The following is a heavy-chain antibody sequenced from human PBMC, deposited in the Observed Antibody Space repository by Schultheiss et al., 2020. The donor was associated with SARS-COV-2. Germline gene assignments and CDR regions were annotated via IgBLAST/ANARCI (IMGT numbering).Heavy chain of an antibody. Sequence: SETLSLTCTVSGGSISSYYWSWIRQPPGKGLEWIGSMYDSGSTYYNPSLKSRVTISVDTSKNQFSLKLSSVTAADTALYYCAREGLSVVVPPGSPPYYYYYLDVWGKGTTVTVSS. J-gene: IGHJ6*03. V-gene: IGHV4-39*07. CDR2: MYDSGST. CDR3: AREGLSVVVPPGSPPYYYYYLDV. CDR1: GGSISSYY. D-gene: IGHD2-2*01.